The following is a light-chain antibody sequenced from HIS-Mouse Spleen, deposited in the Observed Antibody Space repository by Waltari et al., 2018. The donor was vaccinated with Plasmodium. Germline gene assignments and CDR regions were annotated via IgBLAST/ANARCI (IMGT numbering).Light chain of an antibody. CDR1: ALPKKY. CDR2: EDS. J-gene: IGLJ3*02. V-gene: IGLV3-10*01. CDR3: YSTDSSGNHRV. Sequence: SYELTQPPSVSVSPGQTARITCSGDALPKKYAYWYQQKSGQAPVLVTYEDSKRPSWIPGGFACPRSGPMATLTISGAQVEDEADYYCYSTDSSGNHRVFGGGTKLTVL.